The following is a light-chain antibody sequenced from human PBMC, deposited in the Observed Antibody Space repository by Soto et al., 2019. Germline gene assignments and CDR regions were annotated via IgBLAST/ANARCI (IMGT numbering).Light chain of an antibody. CDR1: SSNIGINT. CDR2: DNH. V-gene: IGLV1-44*01. Sequence: QPVLTQPPSASGTPGQRVTISCSGSSSNIGINTVNWYQQLPGTAPKLLIYDNHQRPSGVPDRFSASKSGTSASLAISGLQSEDEADYYCAAWDDSLSGYVFGTGTKVTVL. J-gene: IGLJ1*01. CDR3: AAWDDSLSGYV.